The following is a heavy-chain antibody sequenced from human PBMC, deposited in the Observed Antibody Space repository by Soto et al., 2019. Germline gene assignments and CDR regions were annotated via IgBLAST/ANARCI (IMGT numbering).Heavy chain of an antibody. CDR3: ASDCEWNFDY. Sequence: QVQLVESGGGVVQPGRSLRLSCSASGFAFSSYNMHWVRQAPGKGPEWMAILSTDGRTSYYADSLRGRFTNSRDNSRNTLFIQRNILRADDTAVYYCASDCEWNFDYWGQGTLVTVSP. CDR2: LSTDGRTS. CDR1: GFAFSSYN. J-gene: IGHJ4*02. V-gene: IGHV3-30*03. D-gene: IGHD3-3*01.